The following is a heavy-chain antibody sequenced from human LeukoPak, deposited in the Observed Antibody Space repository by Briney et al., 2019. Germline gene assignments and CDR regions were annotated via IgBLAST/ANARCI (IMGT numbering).Heavy chain of an antibody. J-gene: IGHJ3*02. CDR3: ARHPYYDYVWGSYRYGAFDI. CDR2: IYYSGST. D-gene: IGHD3-16*02. V-gene: IGHV4-59*08. CDR1: GGSISSYY. Sequence: SETLSLTCTVSGGSISSYYWSWIRQPPGKGLEWIGYIYYSGSTNYNPSLKSRVTISVDTSKNQFSLKLSSVTAADTAVYYCARHPYYDYVWGSYRYGAFDIWGQGTMVTVSS.